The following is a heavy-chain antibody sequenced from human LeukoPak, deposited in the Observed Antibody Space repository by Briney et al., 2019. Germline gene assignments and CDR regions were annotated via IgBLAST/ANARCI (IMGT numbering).Heavy chain of an antibody. D-gene: IGHD1-26*01. CDR3: ARAITRGADAFDI. CDR1: GGTFSSYA. Sequence: SVKVSCKASGGTFSSYAISWVRQAPGQGLEWMGGIIPIFGTANYAQKFQGRVTITADESTSTAYMELSSLRSEDTAVYYCARAITRGADAFDIWGQGAMVTVSS. CDR2: IIPIFGTA. J-gene: IGHJ3*02. V-gene: IGHV1-69*01.